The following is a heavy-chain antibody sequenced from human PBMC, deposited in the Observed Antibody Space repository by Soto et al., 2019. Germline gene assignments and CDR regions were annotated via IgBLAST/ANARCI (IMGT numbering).Heavy chain of an antibody. CDR3: AIGRHFYYDSRGLDY. D-gene: IGHD3-22*01. Sequence: EVQLLESGGGLVQPGGSLRLSCAASGFTFSSYSMNWVRQAPGKGLEWVSYISSSSSTIYYADSVKGRFTISRDNAKNSLYLQMNSLRDEDTAVYYCAIGRHFYYDSRGLDYWGQRTLVTVSS. CDR2: ISSSSSTI. V-gene: IGHV3-48*02. CDR1: GFTFSSYS. J-gene: IGHJ4*02.